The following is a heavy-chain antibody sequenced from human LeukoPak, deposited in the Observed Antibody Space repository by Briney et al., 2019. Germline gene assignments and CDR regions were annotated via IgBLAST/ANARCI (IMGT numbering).Heavy chain of an antibody. CDR2: IRSKAYGGTT. J-gene: IGHJ4*02. Sequence: TGGSLRLSCTASGFTFGDYAMSWFRQAPGKGLEWVGFIRSKAYGGTTEYAASVKGRFTISRDDSKSIAYLQMNSLKTEDTAVYYCTRPVSIVATIPFDYWGQGTLVTVSS. CDR1: GFTFGDYA. D-gene: IGHD5-12*01. V-gene: IGHV3-49*03. CDR3: TRPVSIVATIPFDY.